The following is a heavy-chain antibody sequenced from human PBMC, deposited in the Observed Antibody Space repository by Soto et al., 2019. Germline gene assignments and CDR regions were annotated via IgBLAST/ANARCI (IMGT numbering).Heavy chain of an antibody. Sequence: HPGGSLRLSCAASGFTFSSYGMHWVRQAPGKGLEWVAVISYDGSNKYYADSVKGRFTISRDNSKNTLYLQMNSLRAEDTAVYYCAKDASGSGSYAGLYAFDIWGQGTMVTVSS. CDR1: GFTFSSYG. V-gene: IGHV3-30*18. J-gene: IGHJ3*02. D-gene: IGHD3-16*01. CDR2: ISYDGSNK. CDR3: AKDASGSGSYAGLYAFDI.